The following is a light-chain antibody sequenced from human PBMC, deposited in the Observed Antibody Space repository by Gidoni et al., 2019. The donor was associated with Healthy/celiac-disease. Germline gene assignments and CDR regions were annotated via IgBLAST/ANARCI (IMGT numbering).Light chain of an antibody. CDR3: HQSVSSPYT. CDR2: GAS. J-gene: IGKJ2*01. Sequence: MVLMQSPGTLSLSPGERATLSCRASQSVSSSYLAWYQQKAGQAPRLLIYGASSRATGIPDRFSGSGSGTDFTLTISRLEPEDFAVYYCHQSVSSPYTFGQGTKLEIK. CDR1: QSVSSSY. V-gene: IGKV3-20*01.